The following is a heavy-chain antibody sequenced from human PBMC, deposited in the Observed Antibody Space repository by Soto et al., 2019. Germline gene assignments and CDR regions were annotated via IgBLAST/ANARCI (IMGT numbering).Heavy chain of an antibody. Sequence: ASVKVSCKASGYTFTGYYMHWVRQAPGQGLEWMGWINPNSGGTNYAQKFQGRVTMTRDTSISTAYMELSRLRSDDTAVYYCAREKKGSMIVVVIRRYGMDVWGQGTTVTVSS. CDR1: GYTFTGYY. V-gene: IGHV1-2*02. CDR3: AREKKGSMIVVVIRRYGMDV. CDR2: INPNSGGT. D-gene: IGHD3-22*01. J-gene: IGHJ6*02.